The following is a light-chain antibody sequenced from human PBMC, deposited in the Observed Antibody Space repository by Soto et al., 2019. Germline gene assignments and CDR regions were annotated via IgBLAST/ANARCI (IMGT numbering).Light chain of an antibody. CDR2: DVS. J-gene: IGLJ2*01. V-gene: IGLV2-14*03. CDR1: SSDVAGYNY. Sequence: QFALTQPASVSGSPGQSITISCTGTSSDVAGYNYVSWYQQHPGKAPKLMIYDVSSRPSGVSNRFSGSKSGNTASLTISGLQAADEADYYCSSYTGSSTRVVFGGGTKVTVL. CDR3: SSYTGSSTRVV.